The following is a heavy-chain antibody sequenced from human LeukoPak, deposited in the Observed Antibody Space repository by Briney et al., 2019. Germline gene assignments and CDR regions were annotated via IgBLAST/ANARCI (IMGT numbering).Heavy chain of an antibody. V-gene: IGHV4-59*01. CDR1: GGSISSYY. J-gene: IGHJ6*03. CDR3: ARLVPAAPTYYYYYYYMDV. CDR2: IYYSGST. Sequence: PSETLSLTCTVSGGSISSYYWSWIRQPPGKGLEWIGYIYYSGSTNYNPSLKSRVTISVDTSKNQFSLKLSSVTAADTAVYYCARLVPAAPTYYYYYYYMDVWGKGTTVTISS. D-gene: IGHD2-2*01.